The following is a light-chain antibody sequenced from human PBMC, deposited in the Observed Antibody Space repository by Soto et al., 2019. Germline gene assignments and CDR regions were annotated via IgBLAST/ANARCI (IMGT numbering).Light chain of an antibody. V-gene: IGLV1-40*01. J-gene: IGLJ2*01. CDR2: GNT. CDR1: SSNIGAGYD. Sequence: QSALTQPHSVSGAPGQRVTISCTGSSSNIGAGYDVHWYQQLPGTAPKLLIYGNTNRPSGVPDRFSGSKSGTSASLAITGLQAEDEADYYCQSYDSSLSVVIFGGGTKLTVL. CDR3: QSYDSSLSVVI.